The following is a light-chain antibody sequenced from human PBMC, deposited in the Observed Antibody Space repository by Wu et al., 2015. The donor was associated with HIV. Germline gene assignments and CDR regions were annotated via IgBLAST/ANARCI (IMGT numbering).Light chain of an antibody. V-gene: IGKV1-5*03. J-gene: IGKJ1*01. CDR2: KAS. CDR3: QQYNSNSRT. Sequence: QKPGKVPKLLIYKASTLENDVPSRFSGSGSGTEFSLTISSLQPEDLATYYCQQYNSNSRTFGQGTKVEMK.